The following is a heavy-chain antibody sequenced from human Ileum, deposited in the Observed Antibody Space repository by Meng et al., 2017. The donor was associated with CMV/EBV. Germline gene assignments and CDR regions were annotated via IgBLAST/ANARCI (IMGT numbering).Heavy chain of an antibody. CDR1: GGSIKDVY. CDR2: IYFGGST. CDR3: ARGPGGFGDFDFDY. D-gene: IGHD3-16*01. V-gene: IGHV4-4*07. J-gene: IGHJ4*02. Sequence: QVQLQDSGLGLVRPSETLSLTCTVSGGSIKDVYWSWIRPPTGKGLEWIGRIYFGGSTNYNPSLKSRVTMSIDTPKNQFSLRLTSVTAADSAVYYCARGPGGFGDFDFDYWGQGSLVTVSS.